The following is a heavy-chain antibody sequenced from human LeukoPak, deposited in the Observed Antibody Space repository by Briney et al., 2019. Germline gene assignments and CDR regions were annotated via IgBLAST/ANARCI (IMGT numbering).Heavy chain of an antibody. CDR1: GFSFSVYE. J-gene: IGHJ4*02. CDR3: ATLTVATSFDY. D-gene: IGHD5-12*01. CDR2: ISSSGATI. Sequence: AGSLRLSCAASGFSFSVYEMHWVRQAPGKGLEWISDISSSGATIYYADSVKGRFTISRDNAKNSLYLQMNSLRAEDTAVYYCATLTVATSFDYWGQGTLVTVSS. V-gene: IGHV3-48*03.